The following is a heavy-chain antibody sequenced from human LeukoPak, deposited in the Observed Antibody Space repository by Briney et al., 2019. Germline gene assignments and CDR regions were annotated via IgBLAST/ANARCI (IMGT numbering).Heavy chain of an antibody. CDR3: ARGDIAATGTPFDN. CDR1: GGSINSGGYY. D-gene: IGHD6-13*01. Sequence: SETLSLTCTVSGGSINSGGYYWSWIRQPPGKGLEWIGEINHSGSTSYSPSLKSRVTISVDTSKNQFSLKLSSVTAADTAVYYCARGDIAATGTPFDNWGQGTLVAVSS. CDR2: INHSGST. V-gene: IGHV4-34*01. J-gene: IGHJ4*02.